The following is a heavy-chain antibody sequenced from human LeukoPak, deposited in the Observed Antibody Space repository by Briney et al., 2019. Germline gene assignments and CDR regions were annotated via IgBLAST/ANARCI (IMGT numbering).Heavy chain of an antibody. J-gene: IGHJ3*02. V-gene: IGHV3-9*03. Sequence: GRSLRLSCAASGFTFDDYAMHWVRQAPGKGLEWVSGISWNSGSIGYADSVKGRFTISRDNAKNSLYLQMNSLRAEDMALYYCAKGRIAVADKGSAFDIWGQGTMVTVSS. CDR2: ISWNSGSI. D-gene: IGHD6-19*01. CDR1: GFTFDDYA. CDR3: AKGRIAVADKGSAFDI.